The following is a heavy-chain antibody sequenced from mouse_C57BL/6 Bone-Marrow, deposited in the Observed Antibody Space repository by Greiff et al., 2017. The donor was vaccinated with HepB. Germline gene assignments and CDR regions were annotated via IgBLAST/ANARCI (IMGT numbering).Heavy chain of an antibody. CDR3: ARSWVYFDY. D-gene: IGHD4-1*01. J-gene: IGHJ2*01. CDR1: GYTFTSYT. V-gene: IGHV1-4*01. CDR2: INPSSGYT. Sequence: QVHVKQSGAELARPGASVKMSCKASGYTFTSYTMHWVKQRPGQGLEWIGYINPSSGYTKYNQKFKDKATLTADKSSSTAYMQLSSLTSEDSAVYYCARSWVYFDYWGQGTTLTVSS.